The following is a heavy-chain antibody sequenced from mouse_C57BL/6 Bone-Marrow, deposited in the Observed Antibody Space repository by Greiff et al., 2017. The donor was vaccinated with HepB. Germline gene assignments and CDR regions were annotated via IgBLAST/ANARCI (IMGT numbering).Heavy chain of an antibody. CDR1: GYTFTSYW. CDR2: IYPGSGST. J-gene: IGHJ2*01. CDR3: ARRIYDYDADYFDY. V-gene: IGHV1-55*01. D-gene: IGHD2-4*01. Sequence: QVQLQQSGAELVKPGASVKMSCKASGYTFTSYWITWVKQRPGQGLEWIGDIYPGSGSTNYNEKFKSKATLTVDTSSSTAYMQLSSLTSEDSAVYYCARRIYDYDADYFDYWGQGTTLTVSS.